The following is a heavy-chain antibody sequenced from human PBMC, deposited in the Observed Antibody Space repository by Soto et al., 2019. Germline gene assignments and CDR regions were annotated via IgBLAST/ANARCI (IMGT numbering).Heavy chain of an antibody. CDR1: GFSFSDHA. D-gene: IGHD3-10*01. CDR3: ARDTIGSGGGYIDY. CDR2: ISCDGMKK. V-gene: IGHV3-30*04. J-gene: IGHJ4*02. Sequence: GSLRLSCAASGFSFSDHALHWVRQAPGKGLEWVAVISCDGMKKRYADSVKGRFTISRDNSKNMLYLQVNSLRAEDTAVFYCARDTIGSGGGYIDYWGQGTLVSVSS.